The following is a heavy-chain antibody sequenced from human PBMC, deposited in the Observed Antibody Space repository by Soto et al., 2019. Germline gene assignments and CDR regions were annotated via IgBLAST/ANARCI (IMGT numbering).Heavy chain of an antibody. Sequence: QVQLVQSGAEVKKPGASVKVSCKASGYTFTSYDINWVRQATGQGLEWMGWMNPNSGNTGYAQKFQGRVTMTRNTSISTAYMELSSLRSEDTAVYYCARGGSLRFLEWFNPIPHWFDPWGQGTLVTVSS. D-gene: IGHD3-3*01. CDR1: GYTFTSYD. CDR3: ARGGSLRFLEWFNPIPHWFDP. CDR2: MNPNSGNT. J-gene: IGHJ5*02. V-gene: IGHV1-8*01.